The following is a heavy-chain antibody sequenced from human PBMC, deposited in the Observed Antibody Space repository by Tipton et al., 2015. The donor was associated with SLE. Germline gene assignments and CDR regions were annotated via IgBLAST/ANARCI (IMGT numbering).Heavy chain of an antibody. D-gene: IGHD2-21*02. Sequence: GSLRLSCAASGFTFSDYYMSWIRQAPGKGLEWVSYISDSSSYTNYADSVKGRFTISRDNAKNSLYLQMNSLRAEDTAVYYCARRRYCGGDCYSLFDYWGQGTLVTVSS. CDR1: GFTFSDYY. V-gene: IGHV3-11*03. CDR3: ARRRYCGGDCYSLFDY. CDR2: ISDSSSYT. J-gene: IGHJ4*02.